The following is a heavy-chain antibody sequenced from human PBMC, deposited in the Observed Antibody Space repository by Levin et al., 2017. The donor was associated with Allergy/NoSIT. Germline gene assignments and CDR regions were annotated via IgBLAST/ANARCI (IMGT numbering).Heavy chain of an antibody. D-gene: IGHD1-26*01. J-gene: IGHJ3*02. V-gene: IGHV4-31*03. Sequence: SETLSLTCTVSGGSISSGGYYWSWIRQHPGKGLEWIGYIYYSGSTYYNPSLKSRVTISVDTSKNQFSLKLSSVTAADTAVYYCARDELTSEGAFDIWGQGTMVTVSS. CDR2: IYYSGST. CDR1: GGSISSGGYY. CDR3: ARDELTSEGAFDI.